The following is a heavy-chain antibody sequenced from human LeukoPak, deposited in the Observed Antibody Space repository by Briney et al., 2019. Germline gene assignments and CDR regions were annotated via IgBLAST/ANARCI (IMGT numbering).Heavy chain of an antibody. CDR1: GFTFSSYE. Sequence: GGSLRLSCAASGFTFSSYEMNWVRQAPGKGLAWVSYISSSGSTIYHADSVKGRFTISRDNAKNSLYLQMNSLRAEDTAVYYCARDSESGWSDYWGQGTLVTVSS. J-gene: IGHJ4*02. D-gene: IGHD6-19*01. V-gene: IGHV3-48*03. CDR2: ISSSGSTI. CDR3: ARDSESGWSDY.